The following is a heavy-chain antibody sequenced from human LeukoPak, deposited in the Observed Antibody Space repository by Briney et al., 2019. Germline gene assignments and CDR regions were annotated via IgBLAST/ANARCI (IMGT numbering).Heavy chain of an antibody. CDR2: IWYDGSNK. J-gene: IGHJ4*02. Sequence: PGRSLRLSCAASGFTFSSYGMHWVRQAPGKGLEWVAVIWYDGSNKYYADSVKGRFTISRDNSKNTLYLQMNSLRAEDTAVYYCARAGPYSSGWSHFDYWGQGTLVAVSS. V-gene: IGHV3-33*01. CDR3: ARAGPYSSGWSHFDY. D-gene: IGHD6-19*01. CDR1: GFTFSSYG.